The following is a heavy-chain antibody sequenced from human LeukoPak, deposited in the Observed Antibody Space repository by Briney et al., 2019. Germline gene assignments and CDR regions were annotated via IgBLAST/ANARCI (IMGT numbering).Heavy chain of an antibody. D-gene: IGHD1-26*01. CDR3: ARGVKGATILAHLDY. CDR1: GYTFTIYY. J-gene: IGHJ4*02. Sequence: ASVTVSCKASGYTFTIYYMHWVRQAPGQGLEWMGIINPSGGSTSYAQKFQGRVTITRDMSTSTVYMELSSLRSEDTAVYYCARGVKGATILAHLDYWGQGTLVTVSS. V-gene: IGHV1-46*01. CDR2: INPSGGST.